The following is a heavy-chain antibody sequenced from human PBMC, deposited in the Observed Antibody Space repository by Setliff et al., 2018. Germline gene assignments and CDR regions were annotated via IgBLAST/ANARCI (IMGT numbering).Heavy chain of an antibody. CDR3: ARLVRFCTRTSCQRLSGDEY. CDR1: GYAFTSYG. J-gene: IGHJ4*02. D-gene: IGHD2-2*01. Sequence: ASVKVSCKTSGYAFTSYGISWVRQAPGQGLEWMGWISAYNGDTNYAQKFQGRVTMTRDTSTTTAYLELRSLRSDDTAVYYCARLVRFCTRTSCQRLSGDEYWGQGALVTVSS. CDR2: ISAYNGDT. V-gene: IGHV1-18*01.